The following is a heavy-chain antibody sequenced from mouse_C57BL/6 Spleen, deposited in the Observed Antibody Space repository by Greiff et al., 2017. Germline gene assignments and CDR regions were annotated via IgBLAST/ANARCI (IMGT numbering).Heavy chain of an antibody. D-gene: IGHD2-1*01. V-gene: IGHV1-64*01. CDR3: ARVDYGNAYYFDY. Sequence: QVQLQQPGAELVKPGASVKLSCKASGYTFTSYWMHWVKQRPGQGLEWIGMIHPNSGSTNYNEKFKSKATLTVDKSSSTAYMQLRSLTSEDSAVYYCARVDYGNAYYFDYWGQGTTLTVSS. CDR1: GYTFTSYW. J-gene: IGHJ2*01. CDR2: IHPNSGST.